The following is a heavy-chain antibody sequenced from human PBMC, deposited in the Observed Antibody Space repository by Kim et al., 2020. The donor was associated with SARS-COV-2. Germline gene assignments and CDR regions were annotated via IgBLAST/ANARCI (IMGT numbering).Heavy chain of an antibody. CDR3: ARGPTYWHTKTPQEVVPAAYYYYGMDV. CDR1: GGSFSGYY. D-gene: IGHD2-2*01. CDR2: INHSGST. J-gene: IGHJ6*01. Sequence: SETLSLTCAVYGGSFSGYYWSWIRQPPGKGLEWIGEINHSGSTNYNPSLKSRVTISVDTSKNQFSLKLSSVTAADTAVYYCARGPTYWHTKTPQEVVPAAYYYYGMDVWGQGTTVTVSS. V-gene: IGHV4-34*01.